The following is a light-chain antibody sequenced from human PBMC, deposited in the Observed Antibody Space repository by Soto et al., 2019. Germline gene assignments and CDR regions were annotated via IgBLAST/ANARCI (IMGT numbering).Light chain of an antibody. Sequence: EIVMTQSPATLSVSPGERATLSCRASQSVSSNLAWYQQKPGQAPRLLIYGASTMATGIPARFSGSGSGTEINPIISSQQAEYSAVDYRQQYGTRWTFGQGTKVEIK. V-gene: IGKV3-15*01. CDR3: QQYGTRWT. J-gene: IGKJ1*01. CDR2: GAS. CDR1: QSVSSN.